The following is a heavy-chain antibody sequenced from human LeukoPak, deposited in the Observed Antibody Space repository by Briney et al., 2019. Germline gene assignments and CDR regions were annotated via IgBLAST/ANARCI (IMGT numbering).Heavy chain of an antibody. CDR3: ARRGSSRAPMSNWYFDL. CDR2: MNPNNVNT. V-gene: IGHV1-8*01. CDR1: GYTFTNHD. D-gene: IGHD2-2*01. J-gene: IGHJ2*01. Sequence: ASVKVSCKASGYTFTNHDITWVRQATGQGLEWMGWMNPNNVNTGYAQKFQGRVTTTRNTSISTAYMELSSLTSEDTAVYYCARRGSSRAPMSNWYFDLWGRGTLVTVSS.